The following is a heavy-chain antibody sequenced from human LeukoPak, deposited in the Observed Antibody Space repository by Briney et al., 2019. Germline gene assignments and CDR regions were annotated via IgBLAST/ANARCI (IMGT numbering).Heavy chain of an antibody. J-gene: IGHJ3*02. CDR2: IHPNNGGT. CDR1: GYTFTGYY. D-gene: IGHD2-15*01. Sequence: ASVKVSFKSSGYTFTGYYTHWVRQAPGQGLEWMGRIHPNNGGTNYAHKFQGRVTMTRDTSISTPYMELSRLRSDATAVYYCARLGYCSGGNCYSGDGNAFDIWGQGTRVTVSS. CDR3: ARLGYCSGGNCYSGDGNAFDI. V-gene: IGHV1-2*06.